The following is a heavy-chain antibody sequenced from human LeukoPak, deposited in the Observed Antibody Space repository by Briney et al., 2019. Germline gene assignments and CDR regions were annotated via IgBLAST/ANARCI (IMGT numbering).Heavy chain of an antibody. J-gene: IGHJ5*02. CDR3: ARDAWHSIRPRTDWFDP. CDR2: IRYDGSNK. V-gene: IGHV3-30*02. D-gene: IGHD2/OR15-2a*01. CDR1: GFTFSSYG. Sequence: GGSLRLSCAASGFTFSSYGMHWVRQAPGKGLEWVAFIRYDGSNKYYADSVKGRFTISRDNSKNTVYLQMNSLRPEDTAVYYCARDAWHSIRPRTDWFDPWGQGTLVTVSS.